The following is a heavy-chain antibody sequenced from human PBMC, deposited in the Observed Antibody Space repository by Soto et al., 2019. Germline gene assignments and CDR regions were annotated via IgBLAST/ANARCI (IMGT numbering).Heavy chain of an antibody. J-gene: IGHJ4*02. CDR3: ARNHPYYYDSEVGLGSNYFDY. D-gene: IGHD3-22*01. CDR2: INHSGST. CDR1: GGSFSGYY. Sequence: SETLSLTCAVYGGSFSGYYWSWIRHPPGRGLEWIGEINHSGSTNYNPSLKSRVTISVDTSKNQFSLKLSSVTAADTAVYYCARNHPYYYDSEVGLGSNYFDYWGQGTLVTVSS. V-gene: IGHV4-34*01.